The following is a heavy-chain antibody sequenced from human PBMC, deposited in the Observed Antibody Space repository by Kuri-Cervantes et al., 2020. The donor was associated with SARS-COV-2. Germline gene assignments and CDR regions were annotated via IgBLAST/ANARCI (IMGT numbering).Heavy chain of an antibody. CDR1: GFTVSSNY. CDR3: ARERGLRGWFDP. Sequence: GGSLRLSCAASGFTVSSNYMSWVRQAPGKGLEWVSVVYSGGSTYYADSVKGRFTISRDNSKNTLYLQMNSLRAEDTAVYYCARERGLRGWFDPWGQGTLVTVSS. J-gene: IGHJ5*02. CDR2: VYSGGST. V-gene: IGHV3-53*01.